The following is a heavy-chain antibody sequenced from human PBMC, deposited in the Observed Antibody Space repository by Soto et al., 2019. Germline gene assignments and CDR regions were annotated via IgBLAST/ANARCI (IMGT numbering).Heavy chain of an antibody. D-gene: IGHD1-26*01. J-gene: IGHJ4*02. CDR1: GGSISSSSYY. CDR2: IYYSGST. Sequence: QLQLQESGPGLVKPSETLSLTCTVSGGSISSSSYYWGWIRQPPGKGLEWIGSIYYSGSTYYNPSLKSRVTLSVDTSKNQFSLKLSSVTAADTAVYYCARLVRGSYLEYWGQGTLVTVSS. V-gene: IGHV4-39*01. CDR3: ARLVRGSYLEY.